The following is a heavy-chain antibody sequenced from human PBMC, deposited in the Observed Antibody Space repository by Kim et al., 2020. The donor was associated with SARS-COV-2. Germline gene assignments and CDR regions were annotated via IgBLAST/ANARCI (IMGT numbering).Heavy chain of an antibody. D-gene: IGHD6-19*01. CDR1: GGSISGYY. Sequence: SETLSLTCTVSGGSISGYYWSWIRQPPGKGLEWIGDIYYSGSTNYNPSLKSRVTISVDTSKNQFSLKLSSVTAADTAVYYCARGLSTYIAVAAYGMYVWGQGTTDTVSS. J-gene: IGHJ6*02. CDR3: ARGLSTYIAVAAYGMYV. V-gene: IGHV4-59*12. CDR2: IYYSGST.